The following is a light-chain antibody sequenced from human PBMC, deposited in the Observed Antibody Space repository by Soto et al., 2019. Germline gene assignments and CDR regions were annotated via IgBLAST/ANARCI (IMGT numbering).Light chain of an antibody. V-gene: IGLV1-51*01. J-gene: IGLJ1*01. CDR1: SSNIGNNY. CDR2: DNN. CDR3: GTWDSSLSAYV. Sequence: QSVLTQPPSVPAAPGQKVTISCSGSSSNIGNNYVSWYQQLPGTAPKLLIYDNNKRPSGIPDRFSGSKSGTSATLGITGLQTGDEADYYCGTWDSSLSAYVFGTGTQLTVL.